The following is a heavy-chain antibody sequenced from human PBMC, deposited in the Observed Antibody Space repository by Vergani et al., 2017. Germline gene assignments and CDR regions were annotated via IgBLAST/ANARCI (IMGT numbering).Heavy chain of an antibody. CDR1: GFTFSSYG. J-gene: IGHJ4*02. Sequence: QVQLVESGGGVVQPGRSLRLSCAASGFTFSSYGMHWVRQAPGKGLEWVAVIWYDGSNKYYADSVKGRFTISRDNSKKTLYLQMNSLRAEDTAVYYCARDGDGFDYWGQGTLVTVSS. D-gene: IGHD7-27*01. CDR3: ARDGDGFDY. V-gene: IGHV3-33*01. CDR2: IWYDGSNK.